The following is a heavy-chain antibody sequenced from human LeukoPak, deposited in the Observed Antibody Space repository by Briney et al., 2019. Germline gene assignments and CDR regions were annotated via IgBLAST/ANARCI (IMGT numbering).Heavy chain of an antibody. CDR2: LSSSISYI. Sequence: PGESLRLSCAASGFTFSSYSMNWVRQAPGEGLGWVSSLSSSISYIYYADSVKGRFTIYRHNAKNTLYLQRNSLRAEDTAVYYCARDLLEWLATPTLDYWGQGTLVTVSS. CDR3: ARDLLEWLATPTLDY. CDR1: GFTFSSYS. D-gene: IGHD3-3*01. J-gene: IGHJ4*02. V-gene: IGHV3-21*01.